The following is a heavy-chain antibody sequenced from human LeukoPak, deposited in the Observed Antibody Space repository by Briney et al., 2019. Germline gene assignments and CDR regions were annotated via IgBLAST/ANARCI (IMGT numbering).Heavy chain of an antibody. CDR1: GFTFSSYA. CDR2: ISGSGGST. J-gene: IGHJ4*02. CDR3: ARDRDMGYSSGWTPFDY. V-gene: IGHV3-23*01. Sequence: GGSLRLSCAASGFTFSSYAMSWVRQAPGKGLEWVSAISGSGGSTYYADSVKGRSTISRDNSNNTLYLQVDSLRAEDTAVYYCARDRDMGYSSGWTPFDYWGQGTLVIVSS. D-gene: IGHD6-19*01.